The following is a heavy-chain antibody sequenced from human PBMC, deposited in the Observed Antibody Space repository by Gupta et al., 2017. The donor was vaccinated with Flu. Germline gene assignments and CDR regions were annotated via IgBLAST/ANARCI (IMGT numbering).Heavy chain of an antibody. D-gene: IGHD6-19*01. Sequence: EWIGSIYYSGSTYYNPSLKSRVTISVDTSKNQFSLKLSSVTAADTAVYYCARHFTDIAVAGTYYYYYYGMDVWGQGTTVTVSS. CDR2: IYYSGST. V-gene: IGHV4-39*01. J-gene: IGHJ6*02. CDR3: ARHFTDIAVAGTYYYYYYGMDV.